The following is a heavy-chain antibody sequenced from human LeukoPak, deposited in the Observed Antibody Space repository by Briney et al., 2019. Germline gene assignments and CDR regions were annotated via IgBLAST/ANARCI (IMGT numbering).Heavy chain of an antibody. V-gene: IGHV3-23*01. J-gene: IGHJ4*02. D-gene: IGHD2-15*01. CDR1: GFTVSSDY. CDR2: LGGSGTTT. Sequence: PGGSLRLSCAASGFTVSSDYMNWVRQAPGKGLEWVSALGGSGTTTYYADSVKDRITISRDNSKETMYLQMNFLRIEDTAIYYCATGKSEFSGGWPRGSLWGQGTLVSVSS. CDR3: ATGKSEFSGGWPRGSL.